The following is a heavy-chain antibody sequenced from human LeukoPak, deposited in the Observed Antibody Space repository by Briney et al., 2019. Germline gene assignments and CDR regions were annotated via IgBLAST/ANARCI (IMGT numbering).Heavy chain of an antibody. CDR3: ARDLGWDVLIIDY. D-gene: IGHD1-26*01. CDR2: INPSGGST. J-gene: IGHJ4*02. V-gene: IGHV1-46*01. CDR1: GYTFTSYY. Sequence: ASVKVSCKASGYTFTSYYMHWVRQAPGQGLEWMGIINPSGGSTSYAQKFQGRVTMTRDMSTSTVYMELSSLRSDDTALYYCARDLGWDVLIIDYWGQGTLVTVSS.